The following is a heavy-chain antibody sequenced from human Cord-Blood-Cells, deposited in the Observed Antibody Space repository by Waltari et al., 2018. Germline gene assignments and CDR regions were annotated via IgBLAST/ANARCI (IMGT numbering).Heavy chain of an antibody. J-gene: IGHJ4*02. CDR3: ARHRMSSSSLGY. CDR2: IYYSGST. CDR1: GGFISSYY. Sequence: QVQLQESGPGLVKPSETLSLTCTVSGGFISSYYWSWIRQPPGKGLEWIGYIYYSGSTIYNPALERRDTISVDTSKNQFSLKLSSVTAADTAVYYCARHRMSSSSLGYWGQGTLVTVSS. D-gene: IGHD6-6*01. V-gene: IGHV4-59*08.